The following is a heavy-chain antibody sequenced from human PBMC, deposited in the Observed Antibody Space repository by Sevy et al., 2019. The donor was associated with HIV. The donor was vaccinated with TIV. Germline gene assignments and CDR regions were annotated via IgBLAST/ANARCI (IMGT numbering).Heavy chain of an antibody. CDR2: MYYTGST. D-gene: IGHD5-12*01. J-gene: IGHJ6*03. V-gene: IGHV4-59*01. Sequence: SETLSLTCTVSGGSISTYYWSWIRQPPGKGLEWIGYMYYTGSTNYNPSLKSRVTISVDMSKNQFSLKLSSVTAADTAVYYCARVVATTYYYYYMDVWGKGTTVTVSS. CDR1: GGSISTYY. CDR3: ARVVATTYYYYYMDV.